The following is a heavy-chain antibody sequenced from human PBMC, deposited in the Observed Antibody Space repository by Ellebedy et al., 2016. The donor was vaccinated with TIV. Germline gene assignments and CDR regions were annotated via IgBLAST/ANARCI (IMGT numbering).Heavy chain of an antibody. D-gene: IGHD3-16*02. V-gene: IGHV1-69*04. CDR2: IIPILGIA. Sequence: AASVKVSCKASGGTFSSYAISWVRQAPGQGLEWMGRIIPILGIANYAQKFQGRVTITADKSTSTAYMELSSLRSEDTAVYYCAREELRLGELSLYREPLGDGMDVWGQGTTVTVSS. CDR3: AREELRLGELSLYREPLGDGMDV. J-gene: IGHJ6*02. CDR1: GGTFSSYA.